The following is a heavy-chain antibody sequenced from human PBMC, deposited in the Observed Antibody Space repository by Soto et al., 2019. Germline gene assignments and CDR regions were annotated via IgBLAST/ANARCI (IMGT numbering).Heavy chain of an antibody. CDR3: ARVGRYYDTTGYTNRFDL. J-gene: IGHJ5*02. Sequence: SETLSLTCTVFGGSIGSYYWSWIRQSPGKGLEWIAYINYSGSTNYNPSLKSRVSISVDTSKNQFSLKLSSVTAADTAVYYCARVGRYYDTTGYTNRFDLRGQGNPVPVYS. D-gene: IGHD3-22*01. CDR2: INYSGST. V-gene: IGHV4-59*13. CDR1: GGSIGSYY.